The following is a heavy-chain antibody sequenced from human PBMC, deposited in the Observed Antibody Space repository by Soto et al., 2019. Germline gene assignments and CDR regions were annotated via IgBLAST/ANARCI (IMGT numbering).Heavy chain of an antibody. CDR2: ISYTGST. CDR1: GGSLSGSY. D-gene: IGHD3-3*02. CDR3: AGGGGWLDNSYIRGPHFDY. Sequence: SETLSLTCTVSGGSLSGSYCSWIRKSPGKSLEWIASISYTGSTTHNPSLKSRVTLSVDTSKNQFSLSLTSVTPADSAASYCAGGGGWLDNSYIRGPHFDYWGQGVLVTVSS. V-gene: IGHV4-59*01. J-gene: IGHJ4*02.